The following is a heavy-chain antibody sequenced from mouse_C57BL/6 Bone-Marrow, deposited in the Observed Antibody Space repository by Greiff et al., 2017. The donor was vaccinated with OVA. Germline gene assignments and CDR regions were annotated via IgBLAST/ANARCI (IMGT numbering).Heavy chain of an antibody. CDR2: ISSGGDYI. J-gene: IGHJ1*03. CDR3: TRVGYDGSSYWYFDV. Sequence: EVKLMESGEGLVKPGGSLKLSCAASGFTFSSYAMSWVRQTPEKRLEWVAYISSGGDYIYYADTVKGRFTISRDNARNTLYLQMSSLKSEDTAMYYCTRVGYDGSSYWYFDVWGTGTTVTVSS. CDR1: GFTFSSYA. V-gene: IGHV5-9-1*02. D-gene: IGHD1-1*01.